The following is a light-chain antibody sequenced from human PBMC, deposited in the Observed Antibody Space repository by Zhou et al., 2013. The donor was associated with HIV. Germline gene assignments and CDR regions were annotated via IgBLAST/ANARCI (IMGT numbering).Light chain of an antibody. J-gene: IGLJ1*01. CDR3: QSYASALSDYV. CDR1: TSNIGSNN. CDR2: GKN. V-gene: IGLV1-44*01. Sequence: QSVLTQPPSASGTPGQRVTISCSGSTSNIGSNNVNWYHQLPGTAPKLLIYGKNQRPSGVPDRFSGSKSGTSASLAITGLQAEDEADYYCQSYASALSDYVFGTGTKVTVL.